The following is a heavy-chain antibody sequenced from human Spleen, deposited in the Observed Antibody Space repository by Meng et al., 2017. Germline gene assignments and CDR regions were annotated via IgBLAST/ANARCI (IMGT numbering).Heavy chain of an antibody. CDR3: ARGSVGGDFDP. J-gene: IGHJ5*02. V-gene: IGHV1-18*01. CDR2: ISTYNGNT. Sequence: QVRLVQSGAEVKKPGASVKVSCKASGYTFTNFGINWIRQAPGQGLEWMAWISTYNGNTNYAQKFQDRVTMTTDRSTTTVYMELRSLRSDDTAVYYCARGSVGGDFDPWGQGTLVTVSS. CDR1: GYTFTNFG. D-gene: IGHD2-2*01.